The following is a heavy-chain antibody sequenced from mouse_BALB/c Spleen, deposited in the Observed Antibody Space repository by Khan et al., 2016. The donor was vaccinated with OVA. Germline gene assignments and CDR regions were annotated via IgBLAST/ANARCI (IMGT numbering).Heavy chain of an antibody. CDR3: ARAYYRYDGYYAMDY. V-gene: IGHV2-6-4*01. Sequence: QVQLKESGPGLVAPSQGLSITCTVSGFSLSSYNIHWVRQPPGKGLEWLGMIWGGGGIHYNSTLKSRLSISKDNSKTQVSLKMNSLQTNDTAMYYSARAYYRYDGYYAMDYWGQGTSVTVSS. J-gene: IGHJ4*01. CDR1: GFSLSSYN. D-gene: IGHD2-14*01. CDR2: IWGGGGI.